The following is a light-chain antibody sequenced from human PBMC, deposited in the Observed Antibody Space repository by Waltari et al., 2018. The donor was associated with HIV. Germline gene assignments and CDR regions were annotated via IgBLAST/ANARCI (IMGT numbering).Light chain of an antibody. CDR2: GAS. V-gene: IGKV3-15*01. J-gene: IGKJ4*01. Sequence: EIVMTQSPATLSVSPGEEATLSCRASQNVGGALAWYQLKPGHAPRLLIYGASTRATGIPARFGASGSGTEFTLTISGLQSEDFALYYCQQHSAWPLTFGGGTNVEI. CDR1: QNVGGA. CDR3: QQHSAWPLT.